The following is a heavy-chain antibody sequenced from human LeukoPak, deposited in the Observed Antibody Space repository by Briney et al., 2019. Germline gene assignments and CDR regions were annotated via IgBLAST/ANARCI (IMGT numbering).Heavy chain of an antibody. CDR3: ARVLAAAGPDDEYFQH. J-gene: IGHJ1*01. Sequence: SETLSLTCTVSGGSISSSSYYWGWIRQPPGKGLEWIGEINHSGSTNYNPSLKSRVTISVDTSKNQFSLKLSSVTAADTAVYYCARVLAAAGPDDEYFQHWGQGTLVTVSS. CDR1: GGSISSSSYY. D-gene: IGHD6-13*01. V-gene: IGHV4-39*07. CDR2: INHSGST.